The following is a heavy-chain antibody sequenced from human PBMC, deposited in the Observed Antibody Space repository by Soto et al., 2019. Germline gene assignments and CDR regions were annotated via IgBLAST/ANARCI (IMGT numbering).Heavy chain of an antibody. V-gene: IGHV1-2*02. J-gene: IGHJ6*02. Sequence: GASVKVSCKASGYTFTGYYMHWVRQAPGQGLEWMGWINPNSGGTNYAQKFQGRVTMTRDTSISTAYMELSRLRSDDTAVYYCAREEEDGSYSGYYYGMDVWGQGTTVTVSS. CDR1: GYTFTGYY. D-gene: IGHD1-26*01. CDR2: INPNSGGT. CDR3: AREEEDGSYSGYYYGMDV.